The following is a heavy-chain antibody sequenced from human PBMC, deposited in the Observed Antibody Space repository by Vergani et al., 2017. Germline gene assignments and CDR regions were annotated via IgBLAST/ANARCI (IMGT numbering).Heavy chain of an antibody. J-gene: IGHJ3*02. CDR3: ARDRNRYDFDAFDI. V-gene: IGHV3-48*04. CDR2: ISSSSSTI. Sequence: VQLVESGGGVVQPGRSLRLSCAASGFTFSSYSMNWVRQAPGKGLEWVSYISSSSSTIYYADSVKGRFTISRDNAKNSLYLQMNSLRAEDTAVYYCARDRNRYDFDAFDIWGQGTMVTVSS. D-gene: IGHD3-3*01. CDR1: GFTFSSYS.